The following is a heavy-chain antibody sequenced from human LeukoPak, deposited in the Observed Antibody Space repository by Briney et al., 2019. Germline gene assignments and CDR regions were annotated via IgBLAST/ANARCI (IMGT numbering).Heavy chain of an antibody. J-gene: IGHJ4*02. D-gene: IGHD3-16*01. Sequence: GRSLRLSCAAPGFSFSSYGMDWVRQAPGKGLEWLTLISFDGSNKYYADSVKGRFTISRDNSKNTLFLQMNNLRPDDTAVYYCAKGGQGGLDYWGQGTLVTVSS. CDR1: GFSFSSYG. CDR2: ISFDGSNK. CDR3: AKGGQGGLDY. V-gene: IGHV3-30*18.